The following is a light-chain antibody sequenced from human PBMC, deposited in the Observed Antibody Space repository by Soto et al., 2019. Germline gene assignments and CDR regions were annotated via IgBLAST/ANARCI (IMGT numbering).Light chain of an antibody. CDR2: GAS. J-gene: IGKJ5*01. Sequence: EIVLTQSPGTLSLSPGERATLSCRASQSFSRSFLAWYQQRPGQAPRLLLYGASTRATGIPDRFSGSGSGTDFTLSITRLEPEDFAVYYCQQYASSPITFGQGKRLEIK. CDR1: QSFSRSF. V-gene: IGKV3-20*01. CDR3: QQYASSPIT.